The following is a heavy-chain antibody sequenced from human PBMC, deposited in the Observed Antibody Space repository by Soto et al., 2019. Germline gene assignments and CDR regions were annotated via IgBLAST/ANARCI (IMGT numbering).Heavy chain of an antibody. CDR2: IGGNGVTT. J-gene: IGHJ4*02. CDR3: AKSSRYCSGGGCFYYFDY. CDR1: GFSIGSSA. V-gene: IGHV3-23*01. Sequence: EVQLLESGGGLVQPGGSLRLSCAASGFSIGSSAWSWVRQAPGKGLDWVSTIGGNGVTTFYADSAKGRFTISRDISRNTVFLQMSSLRAEDTALYYCAKSSRYCSGGGCFYYFDYWGQGTLVTFSS. D-gene: IGHD2-15*01.